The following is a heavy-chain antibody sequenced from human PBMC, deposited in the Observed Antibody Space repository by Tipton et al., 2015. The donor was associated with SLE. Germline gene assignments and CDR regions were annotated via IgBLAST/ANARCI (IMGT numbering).Heavy chain of an antibody. CDR2: IYYSGST. Sequence: TLSLTCTVSGGSISSGDYYWSWIRQPPGKGLEWIGYIYYSGSTNYNPSLKGRLTISVDESKNQFSLKLNSVTAADTAVYYCARVDRQVTPSGRGYYYYMDVWGKGTTVTVSS. D-gene: IGHD2-21*02. CDR1: GGSISSGDYY. CDR3: ARVDRQVTPSGRGYYYYMDV. J-gene: IGHJ6*03. V-gene: IGHV4-30-4*01.